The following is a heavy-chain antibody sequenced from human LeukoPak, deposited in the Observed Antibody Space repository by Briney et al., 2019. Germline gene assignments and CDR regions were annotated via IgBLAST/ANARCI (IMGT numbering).Heavy chain of an antibody. CDR1: GFTFSNYG. D-gene: IGHD5-12*01. CDR2: ISYDGSNK. V-gene: IGHV3-30*03. CDR3: ARAKWLRLLLLLDY. J-gene: IGHJ4*02. Sequence: GRSLRLSCAASGFTFSNYGMHWVRQAPGKGLEWVAVISYDGSNKFYADSVKGRFTISRDNSENTLFLQMNSLRPEDTAAYYCARAKWLRLLLLLDYWGQGTLVTVSS.